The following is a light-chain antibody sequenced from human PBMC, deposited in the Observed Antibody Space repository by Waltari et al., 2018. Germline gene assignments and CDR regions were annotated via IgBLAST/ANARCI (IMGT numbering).Light chain of an antibody. CDR1: QKVLYSPQNKSF. Sequence: DIVMTQSPDSLAVSLGERATGNCKSSQKVLYSPQNKSFLAWFQQKLGQPPKLLLYWASTRESGVPVRFSGSGSGRDFTLTISSLQAEDVAVYYCQQYYSIPWTFGQGTKVEIK. CDR2: WAS. J-gene: IGKJ1*01. V-gene: IGKV4-1*01. CDR3: QQYYSIPWT.